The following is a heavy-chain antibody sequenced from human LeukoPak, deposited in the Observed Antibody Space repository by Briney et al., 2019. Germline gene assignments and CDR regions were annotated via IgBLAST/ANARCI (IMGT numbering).Heavy chain of an antibody. J-gene: IGHJ4*02. CDR1: GFTLSSYA. CDR2: ISGSGGST. D-gene: IGHD3-22*01. Sequence: GGSLRLSCAASGFTLSSYAMSWVRQAPGKGLEWVSAISGSGGSTYYAGSVKGRFTISRDNSKNTLYLQMNSLRAEDTAVYYCAKDRSYYYDSSGYYAIVWGQGTLVTVSS. CDR3: AKDRSYYYDSSGYYAIV. V-gene: IGHV3-23*01.